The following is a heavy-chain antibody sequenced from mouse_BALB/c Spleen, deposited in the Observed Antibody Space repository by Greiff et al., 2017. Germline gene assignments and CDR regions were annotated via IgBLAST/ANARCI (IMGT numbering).Heavy chain of an antibody. CDR2: IDPFNGGT. J-gene: IGHJ2*01. CDR1: GYSFTSYY. CDR3: ARGYGGFDY. V-gene: IGHV1S135*01. Sequence: SGPELMKPGASVKISCKASGYSFTSYYMHWVKQSHGKSLEWIGYIDPFNGGTSYNQKFKGKATVTVDKSSSTAYMHLSSLTSEDSAVYYCARGYGGFDYWGQGTTLTVSS. D-gene: IGHD2-14*01.